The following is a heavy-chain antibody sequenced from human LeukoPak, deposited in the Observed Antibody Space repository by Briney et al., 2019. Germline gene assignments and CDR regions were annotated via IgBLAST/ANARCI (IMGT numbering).Heavy chain of an antibody. CDR2: ISSSSSYI. CDR3: AREHSVLIWFAELNYYYYYGMDV. D-gene: IGHD3-10*01. Sequence: GGSLRLSCAASGFTFSSYSMNWVRQAPGKGLEWVSSISSSSSYIYYADSVKGRFTISRDNAKNSLYLQKHSLRAEDTAVCYSAREHSVLIWFAELNYYYYYGMDVWGQGTTVTVSS. J-gene: IGHJ6*02. CDR1: GFTFSSYS. V-gene: IGHV3-21*01.